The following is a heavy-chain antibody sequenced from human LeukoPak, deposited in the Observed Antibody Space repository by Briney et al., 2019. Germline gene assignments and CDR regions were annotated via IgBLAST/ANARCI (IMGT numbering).Heavy chain of an antibody. CDR1: GYTFTSYD. D-gene: IGHD3-3*01. V-gene: IGHV1-8*01. CDR3: ARGGSSYDFWSGYYSYYYYMDV. Sequence: GASVKVSCKASGYTFTSYDINWVRQATGQGLEWMGWMNPNSGNTGYAQKFQGRVTMTRNTSISTAYMELSSLRSEDTAVYYCARGGSSYDFWSGYYSYYYYMDVWGKGTTVTVSS. J-gene: IGHJ6*03. CDR2: MNPNSGNT.